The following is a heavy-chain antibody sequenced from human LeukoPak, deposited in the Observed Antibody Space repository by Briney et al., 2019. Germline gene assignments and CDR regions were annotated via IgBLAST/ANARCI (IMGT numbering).Heavy chain of an antibody. Sequence: ASVKVSCKASGYTFTGYYIHWVRQAPGQGLEWMAWISPNSGATNSAQKFQGRVTMTRDTSISTAYMELSRLRSDDTAVYYCARERGVGGGPGNLEYWGQGTLVTVSS. V-gene: IGHV1-2*02. D-gene: IGHD3-10*01. CDR3: ARERGVGGGPGNLEY. CDR2: ISPNSGAT. J-gene: IGHJ4*02. CDR1: GYTFTGYY.